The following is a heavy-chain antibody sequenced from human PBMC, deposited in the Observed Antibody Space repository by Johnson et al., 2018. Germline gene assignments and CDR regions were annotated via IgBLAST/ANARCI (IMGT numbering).Heavy chain of an antibody. D-gene: IGHD6-19*01. CDR1: GGSISSSSYY. CDR3: AGGTGVAGYYYYFDMDV. CDR2: IYYSGST. V-gene: IGHV4-39*07. Sequence: QVQLQESGPGLVKPSETLSLTCTVSGGSISSSSYYWGWIRQPPGKGLEWIGSIYYSGSTYYNPSLKSRVTISVDTSKNQFSLKLSSVTAADTAVYYCAGGTGVAGYYYYFDMDVGGKGTTVTVS. J-gene: IGHJ6*03.